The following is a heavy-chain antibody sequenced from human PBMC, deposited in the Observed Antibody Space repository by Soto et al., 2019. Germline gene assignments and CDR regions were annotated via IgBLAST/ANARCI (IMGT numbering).Heavy chain of an antibody. CDR2: IANSGVTT. CDR1: GFLFENFT. V-gene: IGHV3-23*01. Sequence: EVQLLESGGSLVQPGGSLSLSCVGSGFLFENFTMNWVRQAPGRGLEWISAIANSGVTTLYADSVKGRFTISRDDFMKTLDPQMDSLTAEDTAVYYCAKHLGIHNAGGLDFWGQGTLVTVS. D-gene: IGHD3-3*01. J-gene: IGHJ4*02. CDR3: AKHLGIHNAGGLDF.